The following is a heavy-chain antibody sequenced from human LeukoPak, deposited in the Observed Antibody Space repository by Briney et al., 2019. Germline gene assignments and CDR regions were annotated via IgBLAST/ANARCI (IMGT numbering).Heavy chain of an antibody. D-gene: IGHD6-13*01. J-gene: IGHJ4*02. CDR3: ARVRLSSSWFDY. CDR1: GGTFSSCA. CDR2: INPNSGGT. V-gene: IGHV1-2*02. Sequence: ASVKVSCNASGGTFSSCAISWVRQAPGQGLEWMGWINPNSGGTNYAQKFQGRVTTTRDTSISTAYMELSRLRSDDTAVYYCARVRLSSSWFDYWGQGTLVTVS.